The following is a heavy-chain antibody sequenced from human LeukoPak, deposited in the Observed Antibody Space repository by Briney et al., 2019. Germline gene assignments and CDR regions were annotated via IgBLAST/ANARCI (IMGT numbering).Heavy chain of an antibody. CDR3: ARGHAGIAVAGS. D-gene: IGHD6-19*01. J-gene: IGHJ5*02. CDR2: MKQDGSET. V-gene: IGHV3-7*03. CDR1: GFTFSNYW. Sequence: GGSLRLSCAASGFTFSNYWMSWVRQAPGKGLEWVANMKQDGSETYYVDSVKGRFTISRDNAKNTLYLQMNSLRSEDTAVYYCARGHAGIAVAGSWGQGTLVTVSS.